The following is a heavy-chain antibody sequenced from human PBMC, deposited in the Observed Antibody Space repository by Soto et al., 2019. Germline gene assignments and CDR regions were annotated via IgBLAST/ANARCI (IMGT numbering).Heavy chain of an antibody. CDR2: INHSGST. CDR1: GGSFSGYY. Sequence: PSETLSLTCAVYGGSFSGYYWSWIRQPPGKGLEWVGEINHSGSTNYNPSHRSRVTISVDTSKNQFSLKLSSVTAADTAVYYCARGSSSPLDYYYYYMDVWGKGTTVTVSS. D-gene: IGHD6-6*01. J-gene: IGHJ6*03. V-gene: IGHV4-34*01. CDR3: ARGSSSPLDYYYYYMDV.